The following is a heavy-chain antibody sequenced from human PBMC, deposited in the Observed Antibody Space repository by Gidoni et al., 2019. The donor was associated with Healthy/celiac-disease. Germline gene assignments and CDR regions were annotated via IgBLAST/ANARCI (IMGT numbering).Heavy chain of an antibody. CDR1: GFTFSSYA. CDR2: ISYDGSNK. D-gene: IGHD3-22*01. CDR3: ARDASRTIIVEAYH. V-gene: IGHV3-30-3*01. Sequence: QVQLAESGGVVVQPGRSLRLYCAASGFTFSSYAMHWVRQAPGKGLEWVAVISYDGSNKYYADSVKGRFTISRDNSKNTLYLQMNSLRAEDTAVYYCARDASRTIIVEAYHWGQGTLVTVSS. J-gene: IGHJ4*02.